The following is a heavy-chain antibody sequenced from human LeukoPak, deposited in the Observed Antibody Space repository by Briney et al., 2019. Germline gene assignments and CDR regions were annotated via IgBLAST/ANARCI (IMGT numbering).Heavy chain of an antibody. V-gene: IGHV3-48*03. CDR3: ARDLKGQHQEAFDI. CDR1: GFPFRSYE. J-gene: IGHJ3*02. Sequence: GGSLRLPWGASGFPFRSYEINWVRQAPGKGLERVSYFSSSCCTIIYADSVKGRFPISRGNAKNSLYLQMNSLRAGDKAVYNCARDLKGQHQEAFDIWGQGTMVTVSS. D-gene: IGHD6-13*01. CDR2: FSSSCCTI.